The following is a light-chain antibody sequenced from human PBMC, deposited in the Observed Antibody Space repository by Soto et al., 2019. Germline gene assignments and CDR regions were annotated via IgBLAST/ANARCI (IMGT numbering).Light chain of an antibody. V-gene: IGKV3-20*01. CDR3: EQYGSSPWT. J-gene: IGKJ1*01. Sequence: EIVLTQSPGTLSLSPGERATLSCRASQSVSSNYLAWYQHTPGQAPRVLIYGASSRTTGIPSRFRGSVTGTDSTLTTTRLETEEFEEYYCEQYGSSPWTLNQGTKVDIK. CDR2: GAS. CDR1: QSVSSNY.